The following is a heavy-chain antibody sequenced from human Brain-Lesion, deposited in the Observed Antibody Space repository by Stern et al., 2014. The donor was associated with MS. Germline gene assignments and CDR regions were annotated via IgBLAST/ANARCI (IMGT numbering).Heavy chain of an antibody. Sequence: QDQLVESGPGLVKPSQTLSLSCTVSGGSISSGGYYWSWIRQPPGKGLEWIGRIFNSGSTSYNPSLQSRGTNTNKTSKNQFSLGLNSMTAADTAVYYCARGRVVPGFQYYATDVWGQGTTVIVSS. CDR3: ARGRVVPGFQYYATDV. CDR1: GGSISSGGYY. V-gene: IGHV4-61*02. D-gene: IGHD2-2*01. CDR2: IFNSGST. J-gene: IGHJ6*02.